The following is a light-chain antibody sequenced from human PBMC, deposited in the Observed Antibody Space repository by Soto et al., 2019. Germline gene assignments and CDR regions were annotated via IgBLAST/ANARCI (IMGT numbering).Light chain of an antibody. CDR1: SSDVGGYKY. J-gene: IGLJ1*01. V-gene: IGLV2-14*01. CDR3: SSYTSSSTPYV. CDR2: EVS. Sequence: QSALTQPASVSGSPGQSITISCTGTSSDVGGYKYVSWYQQHPGKAPKLMIYEVSNRPSGVSNRISGSKSGNTASLTISGLQAEDEADYYCSSYTSSSTPYVFGTGTKLTVL.